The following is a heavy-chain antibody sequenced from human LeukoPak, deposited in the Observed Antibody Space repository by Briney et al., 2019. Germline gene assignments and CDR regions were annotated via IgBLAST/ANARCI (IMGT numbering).Heavy chain of an antibody. CDR2: INHSGST. J-gene: IGHJ4*02. CDR3: ARGPLIDY. V-gene: IGHV4-34*01. Sequence: SETLSLTCAVYGGSFSGYYWSWIRQPPGKGLEWIGEINHSGSTNYNPSLKSRVTISVDTSKNQSSLKLSSATAADTAVYYCARGPLIDYWGQGTLVTVSS. CDR1: GGSFSGYY.